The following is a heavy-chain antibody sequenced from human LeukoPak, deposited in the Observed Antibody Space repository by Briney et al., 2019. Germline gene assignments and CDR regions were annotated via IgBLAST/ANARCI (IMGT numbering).Heavy chain of an antibody. CDR3: ARVPAYGGKNRYFDL. Sequence: ASVKVSCKASGHTFTSYYMHWVRQAPGQGLEWMGIINPSGGSTSYAQKFQGRVTMTRDTSTSTVCMELSSLRSEDTAVYYCARVPAYGGKNRYFDLWGRGTLVTVSS. D-gene: IGHD4-23*01. V-gene: IGHV1-46*03. CDR1: GHTFTSYY. J-gene: IGHJ2*01. CDR2: INPSGGST.